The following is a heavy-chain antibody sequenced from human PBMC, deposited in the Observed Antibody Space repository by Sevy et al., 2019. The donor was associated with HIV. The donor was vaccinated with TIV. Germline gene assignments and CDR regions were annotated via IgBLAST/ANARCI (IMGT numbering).Heavy chain of an antibody. V-gene: IGHV3-23*01. D-gene: IGHD6-13*01. Sequence: GGSLRLSCAASGFTFSSYAMSWVRQAPGKGLEWVSAISGSGGSTYCADSVKGRFTISRDNSKNTLYLQMNSLRAEDTAVYYCAKGREKAAGRYYYYGMDVWGQGTTVTVSS. CDR1: GFTFSSYA. J-gene: IGHJ6*02. CDR3: AKGREKAAGRYYYYGMDV. CDR2: ISGSGGST.